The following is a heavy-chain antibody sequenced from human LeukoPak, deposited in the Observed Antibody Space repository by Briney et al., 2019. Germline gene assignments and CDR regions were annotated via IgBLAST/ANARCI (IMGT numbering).Heavy chain of an antibody. D-gene: IGHD1-1*01. CDR2: IYTSGST. CDR3: ARVGYPKWFDP. CDR1: GGSINGSF. Sequence: SETLSLTCTVSGGSINGSFWNWIRQPAGKGLEWIGRIYTSGSTNYNPSLKSRVTILVDTSKNQFSLKLSSVTAADTAVYYCARVGYPKWFDPWGQGTLVTVSS. J-gene: IGHJ5*02. V-gene: IGHV4-4*07.